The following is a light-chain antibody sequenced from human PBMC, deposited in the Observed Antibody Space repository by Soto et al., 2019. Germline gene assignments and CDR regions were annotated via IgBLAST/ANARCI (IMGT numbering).Light chain of an antibody. Sequence: SYELTQAPSVSVAPGQTATITCGGNNIGSKSVHWYQKKPGQAPVLVLSDDSDRPSGIPERFSGSNSGHTATLTISRVGAGDEADYYCQVWDTTSDLAVFGGGTKLTVL. CDR2: DDS. CDR3: QVWDTTSDLAV. CDR1: NIGSKS. V-gene: IGLV3-21*02. J-gene: IGLJ2*01.